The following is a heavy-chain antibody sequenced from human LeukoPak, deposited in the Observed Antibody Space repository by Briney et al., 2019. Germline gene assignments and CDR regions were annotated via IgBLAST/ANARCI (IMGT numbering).Heavy chain of an antibody. CDR3: VRGSTLRHYQY. Sequence: SETLSLTCTVSGGSINNYYWGWIRRPPGKGLEWIGSIYYSGSTYYTPSLKSRVTVSVDTSKNQFSLKLSSVTAADTAVYYCVRGSTLRHYQYWGQGTLVTVSS. J-gene: IGHJ4*02. CDR1: GGSINNYY. CDR2: IYYSGST. D-gene: IGHD3-16*01. V-gene: IGHV4-39*01.